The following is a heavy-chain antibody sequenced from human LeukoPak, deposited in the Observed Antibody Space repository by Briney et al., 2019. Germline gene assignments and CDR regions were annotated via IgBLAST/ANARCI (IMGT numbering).Heavy chain of an antibody. CDR1: GGSISSYY. CDR2: IYYSGST. Sequence: SETLSLTCTVSGGSISSYYWSWIRQPPGKGLEWIGYIYYSGSTNYNPSLKSRVTISVDTSKNQFSLKLSSVTAADTAVYYCARADCSGGSCYSSYWGQGTPVTVSS. CDR3: ARADCSGGSCYSSY. J-gene: IGHJ4*02. D-gene: IGHD2-15*01. V-gene: IGHV4-59*01.